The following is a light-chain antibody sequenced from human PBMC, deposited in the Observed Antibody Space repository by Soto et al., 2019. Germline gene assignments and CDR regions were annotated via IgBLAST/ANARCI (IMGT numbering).Light chain of an antibody. CDR3: QVWDSSSDLS. CDR1: NIGSKS. Sequence: SYELTQPPSVSVAPGKTARITCGGNNIGSKSVHWYQQKPGQAPVLVIYYDSDRPSGTPERFSGSNSGNTATLTISRVEAGDEADYYCQVWDSSSDLSFGGGTKLTVL. V-gene: IGLV3-21*04. CDR2: YDS. J-gene: IGLJ2*01.